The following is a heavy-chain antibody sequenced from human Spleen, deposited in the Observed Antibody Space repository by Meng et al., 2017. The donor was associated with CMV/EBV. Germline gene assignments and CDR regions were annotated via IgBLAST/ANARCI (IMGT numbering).Heavy chain of an antibody. Sequence: SETLSLTCTVSGGSISSYYWSWIRQPPGKGLEWIGYIYYSGSTNYNPSLKSRVTISVDTSKNQFSLKLSSVTAADTAVYYCARGEMKSSWSYYYYYYGMDVWGQGTTVTVSS. D-gene: IGHD6-13*01. CDR1: GGSISSYY. V-gene: IGHV4-59*12. J-gene: IGHJ6*02. CDR3: ARGEMKSSWSYYYYYYGMDV. CDR2: IYYSGST.